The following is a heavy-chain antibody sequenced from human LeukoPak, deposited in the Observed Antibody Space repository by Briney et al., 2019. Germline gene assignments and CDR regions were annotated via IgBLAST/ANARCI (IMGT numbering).Heavy chain of an antibody. CDR1: GGSTSSYY. V-gene: IGHV4-59*12. J-gene: IGHJ4*02. D-gene: IGHD3-10*01. CDR2: IYYSGST. CDR3: ARDTMVRGVDY. Sequence: SETLSLTCTVSGGSTSSYYWSWIRQPPGKGLEWIGYIYYSGSTNYNPSLKSRVTISVDTSKNQFSLKLSSVTAADTAVYYCARDTMVRGVDYWGQGTLVTVSS.